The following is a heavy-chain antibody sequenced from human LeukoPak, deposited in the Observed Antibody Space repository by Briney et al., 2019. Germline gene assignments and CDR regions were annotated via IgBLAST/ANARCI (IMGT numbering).Heavy chain of an antibody. CDR1: GFTFDDYA. CDR3: ARDLRVGYGSGEFDY. D-gene: IGHD3-10*01. Sequence: GRSLRLSCAASGFTFDDYAMHWVRQAPGKGLEWVSGISWNSGSIGYADSVKGRFTISRDNAKNSLYLQMNSLRAEDTALYYCARDLRVGYGSGEFDYWGQGTLVTVSS. J-gene: IGHJ4*02. CDR2: ISWNSGSI. V-gene: IGHV3-9*01.